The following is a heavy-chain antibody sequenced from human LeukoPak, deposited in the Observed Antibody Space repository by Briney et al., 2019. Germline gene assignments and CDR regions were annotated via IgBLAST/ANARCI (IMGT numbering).Heavy chain of an antibody. J-gene: IGHJ4*02. CDR2: IRYDGRNK. V-gene: IGHV3-30*02. Sequence: GGSLRLSCAASGFTFSSYGMHWVRQAPGKGLEWVAFIRYDGRNKYYADSVKGRFTISRDNSKNTLCLQMNSLRAEDTAVYYCAKGQRFYGEYYFDYWGQGTLVTVSS. CDR3: AKGQRFYGEYYFDY. D-gene: IGHD4-17*01. CDR1: GFTFSSYG.